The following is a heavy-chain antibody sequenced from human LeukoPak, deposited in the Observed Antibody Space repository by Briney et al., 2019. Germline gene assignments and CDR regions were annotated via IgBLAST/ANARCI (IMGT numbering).Heavy chain of an antibody. CDR2: INPNSGGT. V-gene: IGHV1-2*02. CDR3: ARDLYSWNETPNAEYFQH. CDR1: GYTFTGYY. J-gene: IGHJ1*01. Sequence: GASVKVSCKASGYTFTGYYMHWVRQAPGQGLEWMGWINPNSGGTNYAQKFQGRVTMTRDTSISTAYMELSRLRSDDTAVYYCARDLYSWNETPNAEYFQHWGQGTLVTVSS. D-gene: IGHD1-1*01.